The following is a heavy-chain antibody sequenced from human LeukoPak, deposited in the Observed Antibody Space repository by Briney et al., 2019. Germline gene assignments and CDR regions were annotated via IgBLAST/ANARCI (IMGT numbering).Heavy chain of an antibody. Sequence: PGGSLTLSCAASGFTFSSYSMNWVRPAPGKGLEWVSYISSSSSTIYYADSVKGRFTISRDNAKNSLYLQMNSLRADDTAVYYCARRALKTLWFGELLPDDYWGQGTLVTVSS. J-gene: IGHJ4*02. CDR3: ARRALKTLWFGELLPDDY. CDR1: GFTFSSYS. CDR2: ISSSSSTI. V-gene: IGHV3-48*01. D-gene: IGHD3-10*01.